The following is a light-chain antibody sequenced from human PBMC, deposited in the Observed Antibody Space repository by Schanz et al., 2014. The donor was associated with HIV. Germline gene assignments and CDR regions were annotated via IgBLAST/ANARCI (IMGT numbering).Light chain of an antibody. CDR2: GAS. J-gene: IGKJ1*01. CDR1: QSVGSN. V-gene: IGKV3-15*01. Sequence: TQSPATLSVSPGDRVTLSCRASQSVGSNVAWYQQRPGQSPRLLISGASSRAADIPARFSGSGSGTECTLTSSSLQSDDFAIYYLQQYNRWLTFVQGTKVQMK. CDR3: QQYNRWLT.